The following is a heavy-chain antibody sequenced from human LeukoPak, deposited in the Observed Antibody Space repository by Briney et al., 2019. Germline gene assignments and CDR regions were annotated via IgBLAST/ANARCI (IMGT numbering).Heavy chain of an antibody. CDR1: GYIFTEYH. V-gene: IGHV1-46*01. D-gene: IGHD6-19*01. CDR2: INPSGGAT. J-gene: IGHJ5*02. CDR3: ARDDPLDKISSGWGP. Sequence: ASVKVSCKASGYIFTEYHVHWVRQAPGQGLEWMGIINPSGGATSSAQKFQGRVTMTRDTSTSTVYMELSSLRSEDTAVYYCARDDPLDKISSGWGPWGQGTLVTVSS.